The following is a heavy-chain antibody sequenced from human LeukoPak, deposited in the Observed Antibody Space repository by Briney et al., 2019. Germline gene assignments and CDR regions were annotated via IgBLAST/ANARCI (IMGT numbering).Heavy chain of an antibody. J-gene: IGHJ5*02. CDR2: IYYSGST. Sequence: PSETLSLTCTVPGGSISSSSYYWGWIRQPPGKGLEWIGSIYYSGSTYYNPSLKSRVTISVDTSKNQFSLKLSSVTAADTAVYYCARLGEGSRGPWFDPWGQGTLVTVSS. CDR3: ARLGEGSRGPWFDP. D-gene: IGHD6-13*01. CDR1: GGSISSSSYY. V-gene: IGHV4-39*01.